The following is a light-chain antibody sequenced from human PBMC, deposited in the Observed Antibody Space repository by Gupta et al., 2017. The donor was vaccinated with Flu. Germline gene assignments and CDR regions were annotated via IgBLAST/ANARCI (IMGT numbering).Light chain of an antibody. J-gene: IGLJ3*02. Sequence: VSAAPGQKVTISCSGSSSNIGNNYVSWYQQLPGTAPKLLIYDNNKRPSGISDRFSGSKSGTSATLGITGLQTGDEANYYCGTWDSSLTAGVFGEGTKLTVL. CDR2: DNN. CDR3: GTWDSSLTAGV. CDR1: SSNIGNNY. V-gene: IGLV1-51*01.